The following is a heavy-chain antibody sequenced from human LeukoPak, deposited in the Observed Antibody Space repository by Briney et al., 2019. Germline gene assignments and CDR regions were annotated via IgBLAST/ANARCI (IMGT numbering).Heavy chain of an antibody. CDR1: GYTFTAYY. Sequence: ASVKVSCKTSGYTFTAYYIHWVRQAPGQGLEWMGWINPNSGGTNYAQKFQGRVTMTRDTSISTAYMELSRLRSDDTAVYYCARERFVRSVALYNWFDPWGQGALVTVSS. CDR2: INPNSGGT. V-gene: IGHV1-2*02. D-gene: IGHD2-15*01. CDR3: ARERFVRSVALYNWFDP. J-gene: IGHJ5*02.